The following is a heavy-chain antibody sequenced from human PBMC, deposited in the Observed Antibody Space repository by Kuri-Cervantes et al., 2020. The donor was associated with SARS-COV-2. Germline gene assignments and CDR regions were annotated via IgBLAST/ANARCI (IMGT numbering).Heavy chain of an antibody. CDR2: INHSGST. CDR1: SGSFSAYY. CDR3: ARDLRNTVVTPNYYYYYYMDV. J-gene: IGHJ6*03. Sequence: SETLSLTCAVYSGSFSAYYWSWIRQPPGKGLKWIGEINHSGSTNYNPSLKSRVTISVDTSKNQFSLKLTSVTAADTAVYYCARDLRNTVVTPNYYYYYYMDVWGKGTTVTVSS. D-gene: IGHD4-23*01. V-gene: IGHV4-34*01.